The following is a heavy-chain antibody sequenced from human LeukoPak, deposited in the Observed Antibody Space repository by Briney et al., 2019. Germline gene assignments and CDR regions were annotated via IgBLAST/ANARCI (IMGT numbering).Heavy chain of an antibody. CDR2: INHSGST. CDR1: GGSFSGYY. J-gene: IGHJ6*03. D-gene: IGHD3-3*01. Sequence: SETLSLTCAVYGGSFSGYYWSWIRQPPGKGLEWIGEINHSGSTNYNPPLRSRVTISVETPKNQFSLKLSSVTAADTAVYYCARGPAICGGPMARYMDVWGKGTTVTVSS. CDR3: ARGPAICGGPMARYMDV. V-gene: IGHV4-34*01.